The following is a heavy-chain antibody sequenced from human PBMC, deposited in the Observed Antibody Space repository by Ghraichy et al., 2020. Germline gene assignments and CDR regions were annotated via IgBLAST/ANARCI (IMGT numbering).Heavy chain of an antibody. Sequence: ASVKVSCKASGYTFTSYGISWVRQAPGQGLEWMGWISAYNGNTNYAQKLQGRVTMTTDTSTSTAYMELRSLRSDDTAVYYCARVSFGDSSSHRTYYYYYYGMDVWGQGTTVTVSS. CDR3: ARVSFGDSSSHRTYYYYYYGMDV. CDR1: GYTFTSYG. J-gene: IGHJ6*02. V-gene: IGHV1-18*04. D-gene: IGHD6-6*01. CDR2: ISAYNGNT.